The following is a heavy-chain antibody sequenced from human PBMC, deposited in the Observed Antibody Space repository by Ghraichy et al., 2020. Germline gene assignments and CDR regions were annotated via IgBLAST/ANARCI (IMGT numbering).Heavy chain of an antibody. J-gene: IGHJ3*02. CDR3: AKDSHFRGGAFDI. CDR1: GFTFDDYA. V-gene: IGHV3-9*01. CDR2: ISWNSGSI. D-gene: IGHD3-16*01. Sequence: GGSLRLSCAASGFTFDDYAMHWVRQAPGKGLEWVSGISWNSGSIGYADSVKGRFTISRDNAKNSLYLQMNSLRAEDTALYYCAKDSHFRGGAFDIWGQGTMVTVSS.